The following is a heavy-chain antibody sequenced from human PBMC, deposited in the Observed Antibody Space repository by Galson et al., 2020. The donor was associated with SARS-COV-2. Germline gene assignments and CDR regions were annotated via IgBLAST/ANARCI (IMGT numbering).Heavy chain of an antibody. CDR2: ISWNSGSI. V-gene: IGHV3-9*01. D-gene: IGHD6-19*01. Sequence: QLGESLKISCAASGFTFDDYAMHWVRQAPGKGLEWVSGISWNSGSIGYADSVKGRFTISRDNAKNSLYLQMNSLRAEDTALYYCAKDIVYSSGNFYYWGQGTLVTVSS. J-gene: IGHJ4*02. CDR1: GFTFDDYA. CDR3: AKDIVYSSGNFYY.